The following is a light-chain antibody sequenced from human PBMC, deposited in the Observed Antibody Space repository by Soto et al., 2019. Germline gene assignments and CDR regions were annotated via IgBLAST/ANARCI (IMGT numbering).Light chain of an antibody. V-gene: IGLV3-1*01. CDR2: QDS. J-gene: IGLJ2*01. CDR1: KLGDRY. Sequence: SYELTQPPSVSVSPGQTASITCSGDKLGDRYACWYQQKPGQSPVLVIYQDSKRPSGIPERFSGSNSGNTATLTISGTQAVDVADYYCQAWDSSILFGGGTKLTVL. CDR3: QAWDSSIL.